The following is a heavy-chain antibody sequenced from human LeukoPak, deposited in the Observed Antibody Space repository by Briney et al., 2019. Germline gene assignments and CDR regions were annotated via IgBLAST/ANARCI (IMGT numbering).Heavy chain of an antibody. CDR1: GGSISSGSYY. CDR2: IYTSGST. J-gene: IGHJ4*02. V-gene: IGHV4-61*02. D-gene: IGHD6-6*01. CDR3: ARQSDSSSAVAIDY. Sequence: SETLSLTCTVSGGSISSGSYYWSWIRQPAGKGLEWIGRIYTSGSTNYNPSLKSRVTISVDTSKNQFSLKLSSVTAADTAVYYCARQSDSSSAVAIDYWGQGTLVTVSS.